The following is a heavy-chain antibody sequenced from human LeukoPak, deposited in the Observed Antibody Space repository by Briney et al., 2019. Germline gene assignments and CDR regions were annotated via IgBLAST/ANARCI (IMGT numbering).Heavy chain of an antibody. J-gene: IGHJ3*02. CDR2: VSTSGVTT. Sequence: PGGSLRLSRAASGFNPYSYSMTWVRQAPGKGLERVSTVSTSGVTTFYADSVKGRFTIYRDDSKNTLYLRMKSLGAEDSAIYYCAKGALRGYSAPGAFDMWGRGTRVTVSS. V-gene: IGHV3-23*01. CDR1: GFNPYSYS. D-gene: IGHD5-18*01. CDR3: AKGALRGYSAPGAFDM.